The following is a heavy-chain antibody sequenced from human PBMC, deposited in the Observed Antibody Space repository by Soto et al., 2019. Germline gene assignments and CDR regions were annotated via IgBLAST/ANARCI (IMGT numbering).Heavy chain of an antibody. CDR1: GSTFSKYA. CDR3: ARDSHDYIWGSYRNGMDV. CDR2: LIPILGTA. D-gene: IGHD3-16*02. Sequence: QVQLVQSGAEVKKPGSSVKVSCKASGSTFSKYAISWVRQAPGQGLEWMGGLIPILGTANHAQKFQGRVTITADESTRTAYMELSSVRFEDTAVYYCARDSHDYIWGSYRNGMDVWGQGTTVSVSS. J-gene: IGHJ6*02. V-gene: IGHV1-69*01.